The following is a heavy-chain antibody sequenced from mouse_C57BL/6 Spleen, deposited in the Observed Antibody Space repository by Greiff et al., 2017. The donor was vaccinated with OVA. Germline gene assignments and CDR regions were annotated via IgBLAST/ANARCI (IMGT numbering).Heavy chain of an antibody. Sequence: VQLQQSGAELVRPGASVKLSCTASGFNIKDDYMHWVKQRPEQGLEWIGWIDPENGDTEYASKFQGKATITADTSSNTAYLQLSSLTSEDTAVYYCTTYGNCAYWGQGTLVTVSA. CDR1: GFNIKDDY. V-gene: IGHV14-4*01. D-gene: IGHD2-1*01. CDR3: TTYGNCAY. CDR2: IDPENGDT. J-gene: IGHJ3*01.